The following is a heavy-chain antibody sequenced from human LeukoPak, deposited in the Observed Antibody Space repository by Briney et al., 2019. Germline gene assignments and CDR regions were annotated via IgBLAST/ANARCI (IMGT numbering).Heavy chain of an antibody. CDR2: ISWNSGSI. CDR1: GFTFDDYA. CDR3: ARRRGLGYCSSTSCYAGYFDY. V-gene: IGHV3-9*01. Sequence: PGGSLRLSCAASGFTFDDYAMHWVRQAPGKGLEWVSGISWNSGSIGYADSVEGRFTISRDNAKNSLYLQMNSLRAEDTALYYCARRRGLGYCSSTSCYAGYFDYWGQGTLVTVSS. D-gene: IGHD2-2*01. J-gene: IGHJ4*02.